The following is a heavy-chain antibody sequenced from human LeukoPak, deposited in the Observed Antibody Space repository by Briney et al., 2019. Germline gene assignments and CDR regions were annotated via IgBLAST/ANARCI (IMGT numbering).Heavy chain of an antibody. D-gene: IGHD2-15*01. CDR1: GGSISSSSYY. V-gene: IGHV4-39*01. CDR3: ASGGSSLGGSNWFDP. CDR2: IYYSGST. Sequence: SETLSLTCTVSGGSISSSSYYWCWIRQPPGKGLEWIGSIYYSGSTYYNPSLKSRVTISVDTSKNQFSLKLSSVTAADTAVYYCASGGSSLGGSNWFDPWGQGTLVTVSS. J-gene: IGHJ5*02.